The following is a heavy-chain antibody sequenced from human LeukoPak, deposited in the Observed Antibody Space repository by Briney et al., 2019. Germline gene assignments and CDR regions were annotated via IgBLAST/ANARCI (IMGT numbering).Heavy chain of an antibody. D-gene: IGHD3-9*01. J-gene: IGHJ4*02. CDR2: IKSKTDGGTT. CDR3: TTTYYDILTGYRDY. CDR1: GFTFSNAW. V-gene: IGHV3-15*01. Sequence: GGSLRLSCAASGFTFSNAWMSWVRQAPGKGLEWVGRIKSKTDGGTTDYAAPVKGRFTISRDDSKNTLYLQMNSLKTEDTAVYYCTTTYYDILTGYRDYWGQGTLVTVPS.